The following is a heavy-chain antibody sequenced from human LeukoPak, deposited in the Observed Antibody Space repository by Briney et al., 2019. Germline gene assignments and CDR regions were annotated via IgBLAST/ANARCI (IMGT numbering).Heavy chain of an antibody. D-gene: IGHD1-26*01. CDR3: ARGGGATHFLEYFQH. Sequence: PGGPLRLSCAASGFTFSSYSMNWVRQAPGKGLEWVSSISSSSSYIYYADSVKGRFTISRDNAKNSLYLQMNSLRAEDTAVYYCARGGGATHFLEYFQHWGQGTLVTVSS. V-gene: IGHV3-21*01. CDR2: ISSSSSYI. J-gene: IGHJ1*01. CDR1: GFTFSSYS.